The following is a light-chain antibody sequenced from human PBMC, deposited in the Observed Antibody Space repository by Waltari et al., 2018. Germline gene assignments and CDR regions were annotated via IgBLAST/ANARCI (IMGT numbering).Light chain of an antibody. CDR2: KAS. CDR3: QQYNSYSLWT. Sequence: DIQLTQSPSTLSVSIGDRVTITCRARQSVNSWLAWYQQKTGKAPKLLIYKASNLDSGVPSRFRGGGSGTEFTLTISSLQPDDFATYYCQQYNSYSLWTFGQGTKVEIK. CDR1: QSVNSW. V-gene: IGKV1-5*03. J-gene: IGKJ1*01.